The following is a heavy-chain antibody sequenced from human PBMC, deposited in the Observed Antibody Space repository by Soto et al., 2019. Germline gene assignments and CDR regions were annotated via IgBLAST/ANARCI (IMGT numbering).Heavy chain of an antibody. CDR2: IIPMFDTT. CDR1: GGAFGSYA. Sequence: QVQLVQSGAEVKKPGSSVKVSCKASGGAFGSYAINGVRQAPGQGLERMGGIIPMFDTTNYAQRFQGRVTVTADESTSTVYLELTRLRSKDTAMYYCTRHRGSSSGYWGQDFWGQGTLVTVSS. J-gene: IGHJ4*02. D-gene: IGHD5-12*01. CDR3: TRHRGSSSGYWGQDF. V-gene: IGHV1-69*01.